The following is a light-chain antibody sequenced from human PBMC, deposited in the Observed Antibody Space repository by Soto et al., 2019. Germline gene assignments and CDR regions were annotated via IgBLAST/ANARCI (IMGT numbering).Light chain of an antibody. CDR2: GAS. CDR3: QQSYSAPPLT. J-gene: IGKJ4*01. Sequence: DIQMTQSPSSLSASVGDRGTITCRASQNIDIFLNWYHQKPGRAPNLLIYGASTLQKGVPSRFSGSGSGTDFSLTISSLQPEDFGTYYCQQSYSAPPLTFGAGTKVDI. CDR1: QNIDIF. V-gene: IGKV1-39*01.